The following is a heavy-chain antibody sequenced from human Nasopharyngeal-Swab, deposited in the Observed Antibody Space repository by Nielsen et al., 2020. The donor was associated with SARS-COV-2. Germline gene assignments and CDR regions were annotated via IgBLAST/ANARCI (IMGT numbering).Heavy chain of an antibody. CDR3: AGEADLVRGIRDY. D-gene: IGHD3-10*01. V-gene: IGHV3-21*01. CDR1: GFTFSSYS. J-gene: IGHJ4*02. CDR2: ISSSSSYI. Sequence: GESLKISCAASGFTFSSYSMNWVRQAPGKRLEWVSSISSSSSYIYYADSVKGRFTISRDNAKNSLYLQMNSLRAEDTAVYYCAGEADLVRGIRDYWGQGTLVTVSS.